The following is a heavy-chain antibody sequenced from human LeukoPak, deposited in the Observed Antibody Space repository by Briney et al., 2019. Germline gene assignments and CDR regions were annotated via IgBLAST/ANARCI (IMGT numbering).Heavy chain of an antibody. Sequence: PGGSLRLSCAASGFTFGTYGTHWVRQAPGKGLEWVAFIWYDGSKKYYADSVKGRFTISRDNSKNTLYLQMNSLRAEDTAVYYCARGALYQYYLDYWGWGQGTLVTVSS. CDR2: IWYDGSKK. CDR3: ARGALYQYYLDYWG. V-gene: IGHV3-30*02. J-gene: IGHJ4*02. D-gene: IGHD4-17*01. CDR1: GFTFGTYG.